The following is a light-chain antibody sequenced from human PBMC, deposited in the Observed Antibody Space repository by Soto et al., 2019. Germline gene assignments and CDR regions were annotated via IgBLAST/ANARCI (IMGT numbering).Light chain of an antibody. CDR1: QSVSSNY. CDR2: DAS. Sequence: EIVLTQSPATLSLSPGERATLSCGANQSVSSNYVAWYQQKPGLAPRLLIYDASSRATGIPDRFSGSGSGTDFTLTISRLEPEDFAVYYCQQYGSSPKGTFGPGTRVDI. V-gene: IGKV3D-20*01. CDR3: QQYGSSPKGT. J-gene: IGKJ3*01.